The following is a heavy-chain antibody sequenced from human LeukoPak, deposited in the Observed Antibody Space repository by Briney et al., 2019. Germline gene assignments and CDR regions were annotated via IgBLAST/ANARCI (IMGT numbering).Heavy chain of an antibody. D-gene: IGHD4-17*01. Sequence: PGGSLRLSCAASGFTFDDYAMHWVRQAPGKGLEWVSGISWNSGSIGYADSVKGRFTISRDNAKNSLYLQMNSLRAEDTALYYCAKDILSDYGDSMGSLDYWGQGTLVTVSS. J-gene: IGHJ4*02. V-gene: IGHV3-9*01. CDR3: AKDILSDYGDSMGSLDY. CDR2: ISWNSGSI. CDR1: GFTFDDYA.